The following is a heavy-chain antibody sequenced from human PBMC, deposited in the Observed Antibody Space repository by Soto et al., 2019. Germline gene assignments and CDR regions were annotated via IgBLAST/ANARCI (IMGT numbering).Heavy chain of an antibody. D-gene: IGHD6-19*01. CDR1: GYTFTSYY. V-gene: IGHV1-46*03. Sequence: ASGKVSCKASGYTFTSYYMHWVRQAPGQGLEWMGIINPSGGSTSYAQKFQGRVTMTRDTSTSTVYMELSSLRSEDTAVYYCATPVADRNYYYYYMDVWGKGTTVTVSS. CDR2: INPSGGST. J-gene: IGHJ6*03. CDR3: ATPVADRNYYYYYMDV.